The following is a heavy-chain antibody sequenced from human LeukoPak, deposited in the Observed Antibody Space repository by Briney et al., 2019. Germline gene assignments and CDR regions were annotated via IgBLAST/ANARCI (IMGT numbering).Heavy chain of an antibody. CDR2: ISSNSSTT. J-gene: IGHJ6*03. V-gene: IGHV3-48*01. CDR1: GFTFSSYS. CDR3: ARDGLMDV. Sequence: GGSLRLSCVASGFTFSSYSMNWVRQAPGKGLEWISYISSNSSTTFYADSVEGRFTISRDNAKNSLYVQMNSLRAEDTAIYYCARDGLMDVWGTGTTVTVSS.